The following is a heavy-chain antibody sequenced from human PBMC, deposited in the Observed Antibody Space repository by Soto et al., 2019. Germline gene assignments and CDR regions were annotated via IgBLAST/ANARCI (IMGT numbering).Heavy chain of an antibody. V-gene: IGHV1-18*04. CDR2: ISAYNGNT. CDR1: GYTFTSYG. J-gene: IGHJ6*02. D-gene: IGHD6-13*01. Sequence: GPSVKVSCKASGYTFTSYGISWVRQAPGQGLEWMGWISAYNGNTNYAQKLQGRVTMTTDTSTSTAYMELRSLRSDDTAVYYCARSTSLGIAAAGRSYYYYGMDVWGQGTTVTVSS. CDR3: ARSTSLGIAAAGRSYYYYGMDV.